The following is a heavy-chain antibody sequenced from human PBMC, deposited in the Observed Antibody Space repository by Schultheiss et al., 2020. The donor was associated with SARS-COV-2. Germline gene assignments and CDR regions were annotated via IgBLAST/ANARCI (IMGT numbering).Heavy chain of an antibody. D-gene: IGHD7-27*01. CDR1: GFTFSDYY. J-gene: IGHJ3*02. CDR2: ISNTGSYT. CDR3: ARELNWGDDAFDI. Sequence: GGSLRLSCAASGFTFSDYYMSWIRQTPGKGLEWVLYISNTGSYTNYADSVKDRFTISRDNAKNSLYLQIDNLRAEDTAVYYCARELNWGDDAFDIWGQGTKVTVSS. V-gene: IGHV3-11*05.